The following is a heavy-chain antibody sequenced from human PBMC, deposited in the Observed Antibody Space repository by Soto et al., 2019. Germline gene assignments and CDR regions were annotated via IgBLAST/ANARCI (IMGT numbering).Heavy chain of an antibody. D-gene: IGHD5-18*01. J-gene: IGHJ4*02. Sequence: PSETLSLTCTVSGGSISSYYWSWIRQPPGKGLEWIGYIYYSGSTNYNPSLKSRVTISVDTSKNQFSLKLSSVTAADTAVYYCGRSGYSYGYFDYWGQGTLVTVSS. V-gene: IGHV4-59*01. CDR3: GRSGYSYGYFDY. CDR2: IYYSGST. CDR1: GGSISSYY.